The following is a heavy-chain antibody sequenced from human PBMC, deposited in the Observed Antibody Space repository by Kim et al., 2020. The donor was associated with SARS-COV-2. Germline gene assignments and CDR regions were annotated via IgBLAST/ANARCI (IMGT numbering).Heavy chain of an antibody. V-gene: IGHV3-33*01. J-gene: IGHJ4*02. CDR3: AREGSSGSGGFDY. D-gene: IGHD6-19*01. Sequence: YHEPVKGRLTISKDNSKHTLYLQMNSLRAEDTAVYYCAREGSSGSGGFDYWGQGTLVTVSS.